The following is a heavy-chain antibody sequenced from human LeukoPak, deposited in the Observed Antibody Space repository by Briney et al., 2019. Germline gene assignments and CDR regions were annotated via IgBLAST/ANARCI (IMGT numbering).Heavy chain of an antibody. Sequence: ASVKVSCKASGYTFTGYYMHWVRQAPGQGLEWMGWINPNSGGTNYAQKFQGRVNMTRDTSISTAYMELSRLRSDDTAVYYCARVFREVWSGENFDYWGQGTLVTVSS. J-gene: IGHJ4*02. V-gene: IGHV1-2*02. D-gene: IGHD3-3*01. CDR3: ARVFREVWSGENFDY. CDR2: INPNSGGT. CDR1: GYTFTGYY.